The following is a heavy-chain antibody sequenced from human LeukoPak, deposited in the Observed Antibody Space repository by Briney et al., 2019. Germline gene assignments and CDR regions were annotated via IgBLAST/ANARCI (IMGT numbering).Heavy chain of an antibody. CDR1: GFTFCNAW. J-gene: IGHJ4*02. D-gene: IGHD3-10*01. CDR3: TTDYGSGSYPYFSY. V-gene: IGHV3-15*01. Sequence: PGGSLRLSCAGSGFTFCNAWMSWVRQAPNKGLEWVGRSKTKTDGGTTDYAAPVKGRCTTSRDDSKDTLYLQMNSLKSEDTAVYYCTTDYGSGSYPYFSYWGRGTLVTVSS. CDR2: SKTKTDGGTT.